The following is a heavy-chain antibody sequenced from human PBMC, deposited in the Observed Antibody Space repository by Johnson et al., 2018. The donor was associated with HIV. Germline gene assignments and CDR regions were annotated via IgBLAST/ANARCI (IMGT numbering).Heavy chain of an antibody. D-gene: IGHD2-2*02. J-gene: IGHJ3*02. CDR3: ARPNFLYENDAFDI. CDR2: IYSGGST. V-gene: IGHV3-53*01. Sequence: VQLVESGGGLIQPGGSLRLSCAASGFTVSSNYMSWVRQAPGKGLEWVSVIYSGGSTYYADYVKGRFTISRDNDKNTLYLQMNSLRAEDTAVYYCARPNFLYENDAFDIWGQGTMVTVSS. CDR1: GFTVSSNY.